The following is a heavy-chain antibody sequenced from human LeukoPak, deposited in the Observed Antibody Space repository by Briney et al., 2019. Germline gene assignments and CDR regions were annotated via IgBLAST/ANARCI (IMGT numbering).Heavy chain of an antibody. V-gene: IGHV3-30*02. CDR3: ANLASSNWYLPPVY. CDR2: IWYDGSNK. J-gene: IGHJ4*02. CDR1: GFTFSSYG. Sequence: GGSLRLSCAASGFTFSSYGMHWVRQAPGKGLEWVAVIWYDGSNKYYADSVKGRFTISRDNSKNTLYLQMNSLRAEDTAVYYCANLASSNWYLPPVYWGQGTLVTVSS. D-gene: IGHD6-13*01.